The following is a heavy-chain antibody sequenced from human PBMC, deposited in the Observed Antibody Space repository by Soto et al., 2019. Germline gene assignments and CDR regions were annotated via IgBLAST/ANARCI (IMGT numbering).Heavy chain of an antibody. CDR1: GYIFTGYY. Sequence: ASVKVSCKASGYIFTGYYMHWVRQAPGQGLEWMGWINPNSGDTKYSQKFQGRVTITRDTSASTAYMELSSLRSEDTAVYYCARGYTFPFDPWGQGTLVTVSS. CDR3: ARGYTFPFDP. V-gene: IGHV1-2*02. J-gene: IGHJ5*02. CDR2: INPNSGDT. D-gene: IGHD1-26*01.